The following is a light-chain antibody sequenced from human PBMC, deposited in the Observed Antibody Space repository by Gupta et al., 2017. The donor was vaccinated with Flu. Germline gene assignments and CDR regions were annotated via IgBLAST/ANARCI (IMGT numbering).Light chain of an antibody. Sequence: DIQMTQSPSSMSASVGDRVTITCRASQSISSYLNWYQQKPGKAPKLLIYAASSLQSGVPSRFSGRGAGTDFTLTISSLQPEDCATYYCQQSYSTPVTFGQGTKVEIK. CDR1: QSISSY. CDR3: QQSYSTPVT. V-gene: IGKV1-39*01. J-gene: IGKJ1*01. CDR2: AAS.